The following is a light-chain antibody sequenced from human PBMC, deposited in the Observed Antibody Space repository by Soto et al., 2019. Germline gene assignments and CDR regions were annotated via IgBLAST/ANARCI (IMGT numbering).Light chain of an antibody. CDR3: QQYGSSPT. J-gene: IGKJ1*01. CDR1: QSVSSSY. V-gene: IGKV3-20*01. Sequence: EIVLTQSPGTLSLSPGERATLSCRASQSVSSSYLAWYQQKPGQAPSLLIYGASSRATGIPDRFSGSGSGTDFTLTISRLEPEDFAVYYCQQYGSSPTLGQGTKVDNK. CDR2: GAS.